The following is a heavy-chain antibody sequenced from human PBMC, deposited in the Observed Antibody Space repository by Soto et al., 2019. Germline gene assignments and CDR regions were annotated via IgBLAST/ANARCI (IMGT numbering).Heavy chain of an antibody. CDR2: IIPILGIA. Sequence: SVKVSCKASGSTFSSYTISWVRKDPGQGLEWMGRIIPILGIANYAQKFQGRVTITADKSTSTAYMELSSLRSEDTAVYYCATLKNAGDAFDIWGQGTMVTVSS. CDR1: GSTFSSYT. V-gene: IGHV1-69*02. J-gene: IGHJ3*02. CDR3: ATLKNAGDAFDI.